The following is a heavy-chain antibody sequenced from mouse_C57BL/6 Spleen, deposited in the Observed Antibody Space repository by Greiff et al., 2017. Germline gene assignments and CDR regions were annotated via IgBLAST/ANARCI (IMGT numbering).Heavy chain of an antibody. Sequence: QVQLQQPGAELVRPGTSVKLSCKASGYTFTSYWMPWVKQRPGQGLEWIGVIDPSDSYTNYNQKFKGKATLTVDTSSSTAYMQLSSLTSEDSAVYYCARWGYGSSYGYFDGWGTGTTVTVSS. V-gene: IGHV1-59*01. J-gene: IGHJ1*03. CDR2: IDPSDSYT. CDR1: GYTFTSYW. CDR3: ARWGYGSSYGYFDG. D-gene: IGHD1-1*01.